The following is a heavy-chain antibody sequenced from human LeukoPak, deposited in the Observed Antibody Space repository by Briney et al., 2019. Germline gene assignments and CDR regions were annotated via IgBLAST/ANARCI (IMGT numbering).Heavy chain of an antibody. CDR2: INHSGST. V-gene: IGHV4-34*01. CDR1: GGSFSGYY. CDR3: AREDRQLMAYGSIDY. Sequence: SETLSLTCAVYGGSFSGYYWSWLRQPPGKGLEWIGEINHSGSTNYNPSLKSRDTISVDTSKDQFSLKLSSVTAADTAVYYCAREDRQLMAYGSIDYWGQGTLVTVSS. D-gene: IGHD2-2*01. J-gene: IGHJ4*02.